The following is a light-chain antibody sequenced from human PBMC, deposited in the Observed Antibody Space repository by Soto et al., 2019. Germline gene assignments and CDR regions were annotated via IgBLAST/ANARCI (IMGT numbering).Light chain of an antibody. Sequence: QSVLTQPAFVSGSPGQSITISCTGTSSDVGSYNYVSWYQQHPGKAPKVMIYDVSNRPSGVSYRFSGSKSGNTASLTISGLQAEDEADYYCSSYTTGSTYVFGTGTKLTVL. CDR3: SSYTTGSTYV. CDR1: SSDVGSYNY. J-gene: IGLJ1*01. CDR2: DVS. V-gene: IGLV2-14*01.